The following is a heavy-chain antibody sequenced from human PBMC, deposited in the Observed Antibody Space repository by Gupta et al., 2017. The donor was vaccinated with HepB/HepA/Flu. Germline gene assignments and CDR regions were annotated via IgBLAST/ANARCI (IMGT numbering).Heavy chain of an antibody. D-gene: IGHD5-24*01. CDR2: IYWDDDK. V-gene: IGHV2-5*02. J-gene: IGHJ4*02. Sequence: QITLKESGPTLVKPTQTLTLTCTFSGFSLRTSGVGVGWIRKPPGKDLEWLAVIYWDDDKRYSPSLKNRVTVSKDTSKNQVVLKMINIDPVDTATYFCVHMRWGASFVDYWGQGTLVTVSS. CDR3: VHMRWGASFVDY. CDR1: GFSLRTSGVG.